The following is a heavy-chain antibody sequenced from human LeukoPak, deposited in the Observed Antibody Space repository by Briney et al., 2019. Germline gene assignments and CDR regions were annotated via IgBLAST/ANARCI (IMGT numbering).Heavy chain of an antibody. D-gene: IGHD5-12*01. V-gene: IGHV3-21*01. Sequence: PGGSLRLSCAASGFTFSSYSMNWVRQAPGKGLEWVSSISSSSSYIYYADSVKGRFTISRDNAKNSLYLQMNSLRAEDTAVYYCARDSGRDRGYSGYDSQGFGYWGQGTLVTVSS. CDR1: GFTFSSYS. CDR2: ISSSSSYI. CDR3: ARDSGRDRGYSGYDSQGFGY. J-gene: IGHJ4*02.